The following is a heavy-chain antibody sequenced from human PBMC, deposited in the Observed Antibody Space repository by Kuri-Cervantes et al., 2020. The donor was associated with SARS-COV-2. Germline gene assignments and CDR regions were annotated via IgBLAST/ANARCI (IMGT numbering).Heavy chain of an antibody. CDR1: GFTFSSYA. J-gene: IGHJ6*03. CDR3: AKDQLEQWLVYYYYMDV. Sequence: GESLKISCAASGFTFSSYAMSWVRQAPGQGLEWDSGISDSGDSTNYADSVKGRFTISRDNSKNTVYLEMDSLRADDTAVYYCAKDQLEQWLVYYYYMDVWGKGTTVTVSS. D-gene: IGHD6-19*01. CDR2: ISDSGDST. V-gene: IGHV3-23*01.